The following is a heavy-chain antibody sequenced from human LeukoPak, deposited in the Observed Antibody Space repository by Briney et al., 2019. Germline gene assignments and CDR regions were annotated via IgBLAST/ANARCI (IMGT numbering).Heavy chain of an antibody. CDR3: AREGYCNSTSCDKPFDY. Sequence: GASVKVSCKASGYTFTSYGISWVRQAPGQGLEWMGWISAYNGNTNYAQKLQGRVTMTTDTSTSTAHMELRSLRSDDTALYYCAREGYCNSTSCDKPFDYWGQGTLVTVSS. D-gene: IGHD2-2*01. CDR2: ISAYNGNT. J-gene: IGHJ4*02. CDR1: GYTFTSYG. V-gene: IGHV1-18*01.